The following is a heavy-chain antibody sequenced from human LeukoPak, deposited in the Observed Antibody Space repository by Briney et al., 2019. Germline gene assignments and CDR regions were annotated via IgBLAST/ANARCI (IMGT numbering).Heavy chain of an antibody. CDR1: GFTFDDYA. D-gene: IGHD3-22*01. CDR3: AKDDDSDRGFDY. V-gene: IGHV3-9*01. Sequence: PGGSLRLSCAASGFTFDDYAMHWVRKAPGKGLEWVSGISWNSNNIDYADSVKGRFTISRDNAKNSLYLQMNSLRPEDTALYYCAKDDDSDRGFDYWGQGTRVTVSS. CDR2: ISWNSNNI. J-gene: IGHJ4*01.